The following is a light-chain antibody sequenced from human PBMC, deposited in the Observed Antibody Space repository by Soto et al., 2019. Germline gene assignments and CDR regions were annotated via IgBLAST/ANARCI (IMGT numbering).Light chain of an antibody. CDR1: SSDVGDYNY. Sequence: QSALTQPASVSGSPGQSITISCTGTSSDVGDYNYISGYQQHPGKAPQLMIYEVSNRPSGVSNRFSGSKSGNTASLTISGLQADDEADYYCSSYTSSSTLYVFGTGTKVTVL. J-gene: IGLJ1*01. V-gene: IGLV2-14*01. CDR3: SSYTSSSTLYV. CDR2: EVS.